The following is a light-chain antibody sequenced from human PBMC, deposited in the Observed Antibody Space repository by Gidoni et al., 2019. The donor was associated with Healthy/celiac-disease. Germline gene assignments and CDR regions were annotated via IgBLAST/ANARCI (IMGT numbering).Light chain of an antibody. Sequence: DIQMTQSPSTLSASVGDRVTITCRASQRISSWLAWYQQKPGKAPKLLIYDASSLESGVPSRFSGSGSGTEFTLTISSLQPDDFATYYCQQGWTFGQGTKVEIK. V-gene: IGKV1-5*01. CDR1: QRISSW. J-gene: IGKJ1*01. CDR2: DAS. CDR3: QQGWT.